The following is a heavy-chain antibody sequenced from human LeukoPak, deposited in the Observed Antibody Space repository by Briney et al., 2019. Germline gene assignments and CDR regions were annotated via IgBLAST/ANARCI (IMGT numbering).Heavy chain of an antibody. Sequence: ASVTVSCTASVYTLTSYGLSGVRQAPGQGLQWMGWISAYNGDTNYAQKVRDRVSMTTDTSTSTAYMELRSLRSDDTAIYYCAKVLGAVSGGYYYYGMDVWGQGTTVTVSS. CDR1: VYTLTSYG. CDR3: AKVLGAVSGGYYYYGMDV. CDR2: ISAYNGDT. V-gene: IGHV1-18*01. D-gene: IGHD3-16*01. J-gene: IGHJ6*02.